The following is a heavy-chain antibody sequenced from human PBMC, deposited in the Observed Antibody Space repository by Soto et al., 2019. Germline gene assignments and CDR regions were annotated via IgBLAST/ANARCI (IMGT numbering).Heavy chain of an antibody. CDR3: AREGAIWGSYRYNGNYYYYYMDV. CDR2: IKQDGSEK. V-gene: IGHV3-7*01. Sequence: GGSLRLSCAASGFTFSSYWMSWVRQAPGKGLEWVANIKQDGSEKYYVDSVKGRFTISRDNAKNSLYLQMNSLGAEDTAVYYCAREGAIWGSYRYNGNYYYYYMDVWGKGTTVTVSS. J-gene: IGHJ6*03. D-gene: IGHD3-16*02. CDR1: GFTFSSYW.